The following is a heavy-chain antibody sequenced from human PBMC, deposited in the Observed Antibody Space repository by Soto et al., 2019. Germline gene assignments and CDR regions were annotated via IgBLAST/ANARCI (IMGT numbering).Heavy chain of an antibody. CDR1: GGSFSSYH. D-gene: IGHD5-18*01. J-gene: IGHJ4*02. CDR3: ARGYDTALAPIF. CDR2: INHLTTT. V-gene: IGHV4-34*01. Sequence: LSLTCAVYGGSFSSYHWSWIRQTPGKGLEWIGEINHLTTTNYNPSLKSRVIISLDTPKNQSSLKLSSVTAADTAVYYCARGYDTALAPIFWGQGILVTVSS.